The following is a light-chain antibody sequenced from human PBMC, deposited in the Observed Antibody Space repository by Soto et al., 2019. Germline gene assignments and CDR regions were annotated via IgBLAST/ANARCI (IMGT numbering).Light chain of an antibody. CDR3: QQSYSSPRT. V-gene: IGKV1-39*01. CDR1: QSIITY. CDR2: NAS. Sequence: DIQMTQSPSSLSASVGDRVTITCRASQSIITYLNWYQQKPGKAPKLLISNASSLQSGVPSRFSGSGSERDFTLSITSLQPDDYATYYCQQSYSSPRTFGQGNKLEIK. J-gene: IGKJ2*01.